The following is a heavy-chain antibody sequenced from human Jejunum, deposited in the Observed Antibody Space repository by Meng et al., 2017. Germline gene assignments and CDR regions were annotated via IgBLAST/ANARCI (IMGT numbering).Heavy chain of an antibody. CDR1: GGSMSSSYYS. CDR2: SFNSGST. J-gene: IGHJ4*02. V-gene: IGHV4-30-2*01. Sequence: LQLQASGSGLVKPSQPLSLTCVVSGGSMSSSYYSWGWIRQPPGKGLERIGYSFNSGSTHFNPSLKSRVTIAMDSSKNQFSLNLTSVTAGDTAVYYCARGAGDRFDFWGRGTLVTVSS. CDR3: ARGAGDRFDF. D-gene: IGHD4-17*01.